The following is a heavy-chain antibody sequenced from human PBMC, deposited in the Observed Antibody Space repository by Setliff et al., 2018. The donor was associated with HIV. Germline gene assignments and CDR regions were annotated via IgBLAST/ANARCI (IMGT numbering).Heavy chain of an antibody. CDR1: GFTFSSYW. Sequence: GSLRPSCLAPGFTFSSYWMHWVRQAPGKGLGWVSRINSDGSSISYADSVKGRFTISRDNAKSTLYLQMNSLRAEDTAVYYCARGPTVTTTGGGLFFDYWGQGTLVTVSS. CDR2: INSDGSSI. D-gene: IGHD4-17*01. V-gene: IGHV3-74*01. CDR3: ARGPTVTTTGGGLFFDY. J-gene: IGHJ4*02.